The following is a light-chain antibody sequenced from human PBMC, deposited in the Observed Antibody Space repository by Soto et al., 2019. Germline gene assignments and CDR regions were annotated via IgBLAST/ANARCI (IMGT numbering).Light chain of an antibody. CDR2: KAS. V-gene: IGKV1-5*03. Sequence: DVQMTKSPSTLSASVGDRVTITCRARQSISTWLAWYQQEPGKAPKLLIHKASSLQSGVPSRFSGSGSGADFTLTISSLHPDDFATYYCQQYNSYSPTFGQGTKVDIK. CDR3: QQYNSYSPT. J-gene: IGKJ1*01. CDR1: QSISTW.